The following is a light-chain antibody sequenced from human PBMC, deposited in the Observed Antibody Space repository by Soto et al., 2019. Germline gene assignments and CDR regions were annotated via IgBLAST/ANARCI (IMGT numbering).Light chain of an antibody. CDR1: SSDVGSYNL. V-gene: IGLV2-23*01. J-gene: IGLJ1*01. Sequence: QSVLTQPASVSGSPGQSITISCTGTSSDVGSYNLVPWYQQHPGKASKLMIYEGSKRPSGVSNRFSGSKSGNTASLTISGLQAEDEADYYCCSYAGSSTYVFGTGTKVTVL. CDR2: EGS. CDR3: CSYAGSSTYV.